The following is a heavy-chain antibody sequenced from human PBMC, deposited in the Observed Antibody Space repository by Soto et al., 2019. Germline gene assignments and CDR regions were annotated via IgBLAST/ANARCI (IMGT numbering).Heavy chain of an antibody. Sequence: PSETLSLTCSVSGASISNFYWSWIRQSAGKGLEWIGRLYTRGTTDYNPSLKNRVTMSIDTSKNRVSLSLTSVTAADTAVYYCAKGGTYYFDSWGQGIVVTV. D-gene: IGHD3-16*01. V-gene: IGHV4-4*07. CDR3: AKGGTYYFDS. J-gene: IGHJ4*02. CDR1: GASISNFY. CDR2: LYTRGTT.